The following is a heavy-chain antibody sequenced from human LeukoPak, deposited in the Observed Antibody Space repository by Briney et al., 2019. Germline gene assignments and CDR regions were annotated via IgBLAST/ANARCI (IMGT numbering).Heavy chain of an antibody. D-gene: IGHD3-22*01. CDR1: GFSFSSHA. CDR2: IIGSGGST. V-gene: IGHV3-23*01. J-gene: IGHJ4*02. Sequence: HAGRSLRLSCAAAGFSFSSHAMSCVRQPPGEWLEWVSSIIGSGGSTYSADSVTGPSSISRDNSKNTLYLQMNSLRAEDTAVYYCAKEVRRLMIVVVECDYWGQGTLVTVSS. CDR3: AKEVRRLMIVVVECDY.